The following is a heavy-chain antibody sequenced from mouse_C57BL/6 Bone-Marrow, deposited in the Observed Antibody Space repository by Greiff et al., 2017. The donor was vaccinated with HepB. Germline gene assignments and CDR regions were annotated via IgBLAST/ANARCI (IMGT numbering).Heavy chain of an antibody. Sequence: EVHLVESEGGLVQPGSSMKLSCTASGFTFSDYYMAWVRQVPEKGLEWVANINYDGSSTYYLDSLKSRFIISRDNAKNILYLQMSSLKSEDTATYYCARDRAYGRDYAMDYWGQGTSVTVSS. CDR3: ARDRAYGRDYAMDY. D-gene: IGHD1-1*01. CDR1: GFTFSDYY. CDR2: INYDGSST. J-gene: IGHJ4*01. V-gene: IGHV5-16*01.